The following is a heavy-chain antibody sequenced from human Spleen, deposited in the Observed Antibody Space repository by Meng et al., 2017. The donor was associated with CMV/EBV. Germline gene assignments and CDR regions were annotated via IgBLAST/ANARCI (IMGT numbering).Heavy chain of an antibody. CDR1: GFTFSSYA. D-gene: IGHD3-3*01. CDR2: ISGSGGST. J-gene: IGHJ4*02. CDR3: AKSQLSQGITIFAN. V-gene: IGHV3-23*01. Sequence: GGSLRLSCAASGFTFSSYAMSWVRQAPGKGLEWVSAISGSGGSTYYADSVKGRFTISRDNSKNTLYLQMNSLRADDTAVYYCAKSQLSQGITIFANWGQGTLVTVSS.